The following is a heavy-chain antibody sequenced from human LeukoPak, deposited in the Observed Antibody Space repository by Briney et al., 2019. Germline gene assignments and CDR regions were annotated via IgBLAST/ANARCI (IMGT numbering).Heavy chain of an antibody. V-gene: IGHV4-59*01. CDR2: IHYSGTT. J-gene: IGHJ4*02. Sequence: SETLSLTCTVSGGSITRYYWSWIRQPPGKGLEWIGYIHYSGTTNYNPSLKSRVTMSVDTSKTQFSLKLTPVTAADTALYYCARDAGFRGVDFWGQGTLVTVSS. D-gene: IGHD3-10*01. CDR1: GGSITRYY. CDR3: ARDAGFRGVDF.